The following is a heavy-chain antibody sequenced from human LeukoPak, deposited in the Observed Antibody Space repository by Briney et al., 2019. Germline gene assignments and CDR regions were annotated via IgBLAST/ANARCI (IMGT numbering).Heavy chain of an antibody. CDR3: ARGVFSFDY. Sequence: GGSLRPSCAVSGFTFSSYWMSWVRQAPGKGLEWMASINQDGSEKYYVDSVKGRFTISRDNAKNSLYLQMNSLRAEDMAVYYCARGVFSFDYWGQGTLVTVSS. J-gene: IGHJ4*02. CDR1: GFTFSSYW. CDR2: INQDGSEK. D-gene: IGHD6-13*01. V-gene: IGHV3-7*01.